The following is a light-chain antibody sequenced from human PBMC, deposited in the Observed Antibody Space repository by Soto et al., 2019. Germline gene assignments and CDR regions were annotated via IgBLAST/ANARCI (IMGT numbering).Light chain of an antibody. V-gene: IGKV1-5*03. CDR1: QTINSW. CDR2: GAS. Sequence: DIQMTQSTSTLSASVGDRVTITCRASQTINSWLAWYQQKPGKAPKLLIFGASSLDSGVPSRFSGSGSGTEFSLTISSLQPDDFATYHCQQYNCYSGLTFGGGTKVEIK. J-gene: IGKJ4*01. CDR3: QQYNCYSGLT.